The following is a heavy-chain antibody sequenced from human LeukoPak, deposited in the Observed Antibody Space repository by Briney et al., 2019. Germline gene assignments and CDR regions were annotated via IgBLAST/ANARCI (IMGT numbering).Heavy chain of an antibody. J-gene: IGHJ4*02. V-gene: IGHV1-18*01. CDR3: ARGGGYSYGDFDY. D-gene: IGHD5-18*01. Sequence: ASVKVSCKASGFIFTKYGISWVRQAPGQGLEWVGWISGYNGDTNYAQKLQGRVTMTTDTSTSTAYMELSSLRSEDTAVYYCARGGGYSYGDFDYWGQGTLVTVSS. CDR1: GFIFTKYG. CDR2: ISGYNGDT.